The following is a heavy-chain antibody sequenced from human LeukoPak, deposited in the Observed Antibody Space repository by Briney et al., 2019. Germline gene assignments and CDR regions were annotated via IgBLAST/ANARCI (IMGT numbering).Heavy chain of an antibody. V-gene: IGHV2-70*04. J-gene: IGHJ6*03. D-gene: IGHD4-17*01. CDR3: ARTHYGDYPYYYMDV. Sequence: SGPTLVNPTQTLTLTCTFSGFSLSTSGMRVSWIRQPPGKALGWLARIDWDDDKFYSTSLKTRLTISKDTSKNQVVLTMTNMDPVDTATYYCARTHYGDYPYYYMDVWGKGTTVTVSS. CDR1: GFSLSTSGMR. CDR2: IDWDDDK.